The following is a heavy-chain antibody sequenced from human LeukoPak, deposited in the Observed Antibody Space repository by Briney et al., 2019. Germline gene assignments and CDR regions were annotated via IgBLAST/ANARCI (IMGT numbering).Heavy chain of an antibody. CDR2: ISGSGGST. D-gene: IGHD3-3*01. V-gene: IGHV3-23*01. Sequence: GGSLRLSCAASGLSFSSYAMSWVRHAPGKGLEWVSPISGSGGSTYYADSVKGRFTISRDNSKNTLYLQMNSLRAEDTAVYYCAKRASPRITIFGVVYGMDVWGQGTTVTVSS. CDR1: GLSFSSYA. J-gene: IGHJ6*02. CDR3: AKRASPRITIFGVVYGMDV.